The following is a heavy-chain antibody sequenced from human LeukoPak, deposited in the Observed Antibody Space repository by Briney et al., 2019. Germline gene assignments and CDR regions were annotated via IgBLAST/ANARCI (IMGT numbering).Heavy chain of an antibody. CDR2: ISYDGNNK. D-gene: IGHD3-22*01. J-gene: IGHJ4*02. V-gene: IGHV3-30-3*01. CDR3: ARRRGYDSSGYYQIDY. Sequence: GGSLRLSCAASGFTLSSYAMHWVRQAPGKGLEWVAVISYDGNNKYYADSVKGRFTISRDNSKNTLYLQMNSLRAEDTAVYYCARRRGYDSSGYYQIDYWGQGTLVTVSS. CDR1: GFTLSSYA.